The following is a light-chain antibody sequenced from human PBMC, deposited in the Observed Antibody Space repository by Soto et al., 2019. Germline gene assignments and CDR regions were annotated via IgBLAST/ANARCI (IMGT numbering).Light chain of an antibody. Sequence: DIQMTQSPSTLSASVGDRVTITCRAGQSISSWLAWYQQKPGKAPKLLIYKASSLESGVPSRFSGSGSETEFTLTISSLQPDDFASYYCQQYNSYPYTFGQGTKLEIK. V-gene: IGKV1-5*03. CDR1: QSISSW. CDR2: KAS. J-gene: IGKJ2*01. CDR3: QQYNSYPYT.